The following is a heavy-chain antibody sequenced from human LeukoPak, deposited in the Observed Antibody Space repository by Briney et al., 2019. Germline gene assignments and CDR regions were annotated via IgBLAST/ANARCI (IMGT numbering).Heavy chain of an antibody. J-gene: IGHJ4*02. CDR3: ARGYYDAPGY. V-gene: IGHV3-48*03. D-gene: IGHD3-22*01. CDR1: GFTFSSYE. Sequence: GRSLRLSCAASGFTFSSYEMNWVRQAPGKGLEWVSHTSSRGSAIFYADSVKGRFTISRDNAKNSLYLQMNSLRAEDTAVYYCARGYYDAPGYWGQGTLVTVSS. CDR2: TSSRGSAI.